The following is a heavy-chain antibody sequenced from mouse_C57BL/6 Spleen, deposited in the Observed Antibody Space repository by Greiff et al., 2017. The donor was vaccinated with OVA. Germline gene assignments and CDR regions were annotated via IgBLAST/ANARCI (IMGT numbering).Heavy chain of an antibody. Sequence: VQLQQSGPELVKPGASVKISCKASGYTFTDYYMNWVKQSHGKSLEWIGDINPNNGGTSYNQKFKGKATLTVDKSSSTAYMELRSLTSEDSAVDYCARMVLRPYYFDYWGQGTTLTVSS. J-gene: IGHJ2*01. CDR1: GYTFTDYY. V-gene: IGHV1-26*01. D-gene: IGHD3-2*02. CDR2: INPNNGGT. CDR3: ARMVLRPYYFDY.